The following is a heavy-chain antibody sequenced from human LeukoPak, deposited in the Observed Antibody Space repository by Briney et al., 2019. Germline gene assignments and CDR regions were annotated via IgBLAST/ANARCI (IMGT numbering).Heavy chain of an antibody. D-gene: IGHD5-18*01. V-gene: IGHV1-46*01. CDR1: GYTFTSYY. CDR3: ARGGWIQLSPFDY. Sequence: ASVKVSCKASGYTFTSYYIHWVRQAPGQGLEWMGIINPSGGSTSYAQKFQGRVTMTRDTSTSTLYMELSSLRSEDTAVYNCARGGWIQLSPFDYWGQGTLVTVSS. CDR2: INPSGGST. J-gene: IGHJ4*02.